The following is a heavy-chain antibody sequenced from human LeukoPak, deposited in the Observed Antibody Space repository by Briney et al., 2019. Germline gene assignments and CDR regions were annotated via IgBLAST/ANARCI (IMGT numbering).Heavy chain of an antibody. J-gene: IGHJ4*02. CDR2: MNPNSGNT. Sequence: GAPVKVSCKASGYTFTSYDINWVRQATGQGLEWMGWMNPNSGNTGYAQKFQGRVTMTRNTSISTAYMELSSLRSEDTAVYYCARGITMVRDQSDYWGQGTLVTVSS. CDR3: ARGITMVRDQSDY. V-gene: IGHV1-8*01. D-gene: IGHD3-10*01. CDR1: GYTFTSYD.